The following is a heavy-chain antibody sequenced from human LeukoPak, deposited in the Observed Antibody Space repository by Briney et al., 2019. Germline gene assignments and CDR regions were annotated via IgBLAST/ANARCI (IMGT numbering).Heavy chain of an antibody. CDR1: GYTFTSYG. D-gene: IGHD4-17*01. Sequence: ASVKVSCKASGYTFTSYGISWVRQAPGQGLEWMGWINPNSGDTDYAQKFQGRVTMTRDTSITTAYMEVTRLTSDDTAVYYCARDDSYGDTGQFEYWGQGTLATVSS. CDR3: ARDDSYGDTGQFEY. CDR2: INPNSGDT. V-gene: IGHV1-2*02. J-gene: IGHJ4*02.